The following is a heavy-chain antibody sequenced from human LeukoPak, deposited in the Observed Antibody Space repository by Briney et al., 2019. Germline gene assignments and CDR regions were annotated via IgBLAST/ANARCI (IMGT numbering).Heavy chain of an antibody. CDR3: ARPESAAGRDY. D-gene: IGHD6-13*01. CDR1: GYIFTSYW. Sequence: KTGASLQISCKGSGYIFTSYWISWVRQLPGKGLEWMGRIDPSDSYTNYSPSFQGHVTISADKSISTAYLQWSSLKASDTAMYYCARPESAAGRDYWGQGTLVTVSS. J-gene: IGHJ4*02. V-gene: IGHV5-10-1*01. CDR2: IDPSDSYT.